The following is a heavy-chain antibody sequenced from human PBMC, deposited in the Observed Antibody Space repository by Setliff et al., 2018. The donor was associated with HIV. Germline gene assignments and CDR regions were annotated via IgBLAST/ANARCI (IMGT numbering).Heavy chain of an antibody. Sequence: SETLSLTCAVYGGSLSGYYWSWIRQAPGKGLEWIGEINHRGRTRYNPSLKSRVTISVETSKNQFSLRLRSVTAADTAVYYCARVSCSSWYSIPRYYYYSMDVWGNGTTVTVSS. J-gene: IGHJ6*03. CDR1: GGSLSGYY. V-gene: IGHV4-34*01. D-gene: IGHD6-13*01. CDR2: INHRGRT. CDR3: ARVSCSSWYSIPRYYYYSMDV.